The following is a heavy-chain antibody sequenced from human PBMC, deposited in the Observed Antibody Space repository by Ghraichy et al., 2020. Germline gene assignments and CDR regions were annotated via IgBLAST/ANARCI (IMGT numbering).Heavy chain of an antibody. CDR2: ISGSGGST. CDR3: AKEGLDDYVWGSYRYRNYYFDY. D-gene: IGHD3-16*02. CDR1: GFTFSSYA. Sequence: GGSLRLSCAASGFTFSSYAMSWVRQAPGKGLEWVSAISGSGGSTYYADSVKCRFTISRDNSKNTLYLQMNSLRAEETAVYYCAKEGLDDYVWGSYRYRNYYFDYWGQGTLVTVSS. J-gene: IGHJ4*02. V-gene: IGHV3-23*01.